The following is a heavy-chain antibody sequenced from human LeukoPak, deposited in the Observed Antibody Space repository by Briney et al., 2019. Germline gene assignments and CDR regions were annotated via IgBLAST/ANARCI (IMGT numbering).Heavy chain of an antibody. CDR3: ARTYRYDFWSGHHAFDI. J-gene: IGHJ3*02. D-gene: IGHD3-3*01. CDR2: IYHSGST. V-gene: IGHV4-30-2*01. Sequence: NPSQTLSLTCAVSGGSISSGGYSWSWIRQPPGKGLEWIGYIYHSGSTYYNPSLKSRVTISVDRSKNQFSLKLSSVTAADTAVYYCARTYRYDFWSGHHAFDIWGQGTMVTVSS. CDR1: GGSISSGGYS.